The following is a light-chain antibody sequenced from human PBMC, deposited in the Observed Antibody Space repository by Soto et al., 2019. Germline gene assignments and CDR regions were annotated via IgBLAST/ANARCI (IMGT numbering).Light chain of an antibody. V-gene: IGKV1-5*01. CDR1: QSISSW. Sequence: DIQMTQSPSTLSASVGYRVTITWRASQSISSWLAWYQQKPGKAPKLLIYDASSLESGVPSRFSGSGSGTEFTHTISSLQPDDFATYYCQQYNSYSWTFGQGTKVDIK. CDR3: QQYNSYSWT. CDR2: DAS. J-gene: IGKJ1*01.